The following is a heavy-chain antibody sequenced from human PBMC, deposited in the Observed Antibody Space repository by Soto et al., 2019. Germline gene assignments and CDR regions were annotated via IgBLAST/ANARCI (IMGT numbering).Heavy chain of an antibody. Sequence: QVQLQESGPGLVKPSQTLSLTCTVSGGSISSGDYYWSWIRQPPGTGLEWIGYIYYSGSTYYNPSLESRVTISVDTSTNQFSLKLSSVTAADTAVYYCARADSSGYSYFDYWGQGSLVTVSS. CDR1: GGSISSGDYY. V-gene: IGHV4-30-4*01. CDR2: IYYSGST. CDR3: ARADSSGYSYFDY. D-gene: IGHD3-22*01. J-gene: IGHJ4*02.